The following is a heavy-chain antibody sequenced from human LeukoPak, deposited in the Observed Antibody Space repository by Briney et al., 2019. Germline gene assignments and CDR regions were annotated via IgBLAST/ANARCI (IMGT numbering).Heavy chain of an antibody. CDR1: GFTLGSYG. CDR3: AKDWWGANTRGFEH. D-gene: IGHD1-26*01. V-gene: IGHV3-23*01. Sequence: PGGSLSSSGAASGFTLGSYGLSWVGQAPGKGLEWVSAISGSGGSTYYADSVKGRFSISRDNSKNTLNLQMNSLRAEDTAVYYSAKDWWGANTRGFEHWGTGTLVTVSS. CDR2: ISGSGGST. J-gene: IGHJ4*02.